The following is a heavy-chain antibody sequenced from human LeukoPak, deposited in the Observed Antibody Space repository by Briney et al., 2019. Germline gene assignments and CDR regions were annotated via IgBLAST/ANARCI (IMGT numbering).Heavy chain of an antibody. J-gene: IGHJ4*02. CDR3: ARERIAVAGPIFDY. CDR1: GFTFSSYA. V-gene: IGHV3-30-3*01. Sequence: HPGRSLRLSCAASGFTFSSYAMHWVRQAPGKGLEWVAVISYDGSNKYYADSVKGRFTISRDNSKNTLYLQMNSLRAEDTAVYYCARERIAVAGPIFDYWGQGTLVTVSS. D-gene: IGHD6-19*01. CDR2: ISYDGSNK.